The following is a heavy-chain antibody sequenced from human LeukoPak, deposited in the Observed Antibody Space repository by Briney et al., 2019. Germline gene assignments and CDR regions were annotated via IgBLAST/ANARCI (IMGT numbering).Heavy chain of an antibody. CDR3: ARVLRYCSGGNCYSGGLGYMDV. CDR2: ISRSGSTK. Sequence: GGSLRLSCRTSGFTFGDYAMSWVRQAPGKGLEWVSSISRSGSTKYYADSVKGRFTISRDNAKNSLFLQMNSLRAEDTAVYYCARVLRYCSGGNCYSGGLGYMDVWGKGTTVTISS. V-gene: IGHV3-11*01. D-gene: IGHD2-15*01. J-gene: IGHJ6*03. CDR1: GFTFGDYA.